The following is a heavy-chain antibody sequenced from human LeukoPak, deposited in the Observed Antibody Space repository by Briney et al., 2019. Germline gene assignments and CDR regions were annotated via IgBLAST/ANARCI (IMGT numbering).Heavy chain of an antibody. CDR3: ALDYGDYPGAFDI. J-gene: IGHJ3*02. Sequence: RGSLRLSCAASGFTVSSNYMSWVRQAPGKGLEWVSVIYSGGSTYYADSVKGRFTISRDNSKNTLYLQMNSLRAEDTAVYYCALDYGDYPGAFDIWGQGTMVTVSS. D-gene: IGHD4-17*01. CDR1: GFTVSSNY. V-gene: IGHV3-53*01. CDR2: IYSGGST.